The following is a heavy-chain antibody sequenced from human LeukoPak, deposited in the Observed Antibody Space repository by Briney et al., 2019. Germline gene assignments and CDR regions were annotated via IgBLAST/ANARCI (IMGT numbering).Heavy chain of an antibody. CDR2: MRQDGGEK. CDR1: GFTFTSYW. CDR3: ARDGTAAGLYFDL. Sequence: GGSLRLSCAVSGFTFTSYWMNWVRQAPGKGLEWVASMRQDGGEKSYVDSVKGRFTISRDNTKNSLYLQINSLRVEDTAVYYCARDGTAAGLYFDLWGQGTLVTVSS. V-gene: IGHV3-7*01. D-gene: IGHD6-13*01. J-gene: IGHJ4*01.